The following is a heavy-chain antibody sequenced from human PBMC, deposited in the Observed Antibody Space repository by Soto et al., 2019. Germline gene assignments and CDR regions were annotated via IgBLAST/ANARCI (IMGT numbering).Heavy chain of an antibody. D-gene: IGHD3-10*01. J-gene: IGHJ6*02. CDR2: TYYRSKWSF. Sequence: SQTLSLTCAMSGDSVSSNSGAWNWIRQSPSRGLEWLGRTYYRSKWSFDYALSVKSRVTIDPDTSKNQFSLHLDSLTPEDTAVYYCAGVTWLGGMDVSGQGTPVIVS. CDR1: GDSVSSNSGA. V-gene: IGHV6-1*01. CDR3: AGVTWLGGMDV.